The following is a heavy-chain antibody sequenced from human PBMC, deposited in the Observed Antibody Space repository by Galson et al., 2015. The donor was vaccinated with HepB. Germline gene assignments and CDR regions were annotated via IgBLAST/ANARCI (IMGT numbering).Heavy chain of an antibody. J-gene: IGHJ4*02. CDR2: IYYTRST. D-gene: IGHD6-19*01. Sequence: SETLSLTCTVSGGSISNTNYYWGWIRQPPGKGLEWIGNIYYTRSTYYNPSLNSRVTISVDTSKNQFSLKLTSVTAADTALYYCANARGIAVAGIGNWGQGTLVTVSS. CDR1: GGSISNTNYY. V-gene: IGHV4-39*01. CDR3: ANARGIAVAGIGN.